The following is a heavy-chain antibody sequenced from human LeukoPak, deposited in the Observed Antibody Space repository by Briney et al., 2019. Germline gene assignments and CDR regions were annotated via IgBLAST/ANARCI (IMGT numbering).Heavy chain of an antibody. CDR1: GGSISNSGYY. CDR3: ARDKSSSWLTRDNWFDP. J-gene: IGHJ5*02. CDR2: IYYSGST. D-gene: IGHD6-13*01. V-gene: IGHV4-39*07. Sequence: SETLSLTCTVSGGSISNSGYYWGWIRQPPGKGLEWIGNIYYSGSTYYNPSLKSRVTISVDTSKNQFSLKLSSVTAADTAVYYCARDKSSSWLTRDNWFDPWGQGTLVTVSS.